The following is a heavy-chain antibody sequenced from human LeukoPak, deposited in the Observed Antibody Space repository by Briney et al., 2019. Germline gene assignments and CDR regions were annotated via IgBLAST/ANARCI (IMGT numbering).Heavy chain of an antibody. D-gene: IGHD6-19*01. CDR2: FDNSGSS. CDR1: GGSISRYY. Sequence: PSETLSLTCIVSGGSISRYYWSWIRQPPGKGLEWIGYFDNSGSSNHNPSLKNRLTISEDTSKNQFALKLRSVTAADTAVYYCARGKYSSGWYLDYWGQGILVTVSS. V-gene: IGHV4-59*01. CDR3: ARGKYSSGWYLDY. J-gene: IGHJ4*02.